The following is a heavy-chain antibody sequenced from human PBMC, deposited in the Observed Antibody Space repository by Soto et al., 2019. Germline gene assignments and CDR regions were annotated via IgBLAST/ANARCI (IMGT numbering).Heavy chain of an antibody. CDR2: IIPIFGTA. D-gene: IGHD6-13*01. CDR3: ARVRRTVAAHGGFDY. J-gene: IGHJ4*02. V-gene: IGHV1-69*01. Sequence: QVQLVQSGAEVKKPGSSVKVSCKASGGTFSSYAISWVRQAPGQGLEWMGGIIPIFGTANYEQKFQGRVTITADESTSTAYMELSSLRSEDTAVYYCARVRRTVAAHGGFDYWGQGTLVTVSS. CDR1: GGTFSSYA.